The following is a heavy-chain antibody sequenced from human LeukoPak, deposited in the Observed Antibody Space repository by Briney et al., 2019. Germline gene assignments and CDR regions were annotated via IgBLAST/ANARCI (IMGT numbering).Heavy chain of an antibody. V-gene: IGHV3-48*01. CDR3: ARDPGGYSYGYADY. CDR2: ISSSSSTI. J-gene: IGHJ4*02. D-gene: IGHD5-18*01. Sequence: PGGSLRLSCAASGFTFSSYSMNWVRQAPGKGLEWVSYISSSSSTIYYADSVKGRFTISRDNAKNSLYLQMNSLRAEDTAVYYCARDPGGYSYGYADYWGQGTLVTVSS. CDR1: GFTFSSYS.